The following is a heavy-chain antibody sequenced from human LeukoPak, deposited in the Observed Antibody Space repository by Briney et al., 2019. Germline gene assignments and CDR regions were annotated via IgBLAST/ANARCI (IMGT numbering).Heavy chain of an antibody. CDR2: LIPIFGTA. CDR1: GGTFSSYA. D-gene: IGHD3-3*01. Sequence: SVKVSCKASGGTFSSYAISLLRQAPGQGLEWMGGLIPIFGTANYAQKFQGGITITAEESTSTAYFELSSRSFEDTAVYYCARGDKVLRFLEWANNHYYYFMDVWGKGATVTVSS. CDR3: ARGDKVLRFLEWANNHYYYFMDV. J-gene: IGHJ6*03. V-gene: IGHV1-69*13.